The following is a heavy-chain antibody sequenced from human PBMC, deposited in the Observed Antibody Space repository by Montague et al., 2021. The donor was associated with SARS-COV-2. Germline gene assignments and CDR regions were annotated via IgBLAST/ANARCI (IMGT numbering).Heavy chain of an antibody. CDR1: GFTVSSHY. D-gene: IGHD6-19*01. Sequence: SLRLSCAASGFTVSSHYMSWVRQAPGKGLEWASVIYSGGSTYYADSVTGRFTISRDNSKNTLYLQMNSLRAEDTAVYYCARNEGSKYSSGWYYYYYGMDVWGQGTTVTVSS. J-gene: IGHJ6*02. CDR2: IYSGGST. CDR3: ARNEGSKYSSGWYYYYYGMDV. V-gene: IGHV3-66*01.